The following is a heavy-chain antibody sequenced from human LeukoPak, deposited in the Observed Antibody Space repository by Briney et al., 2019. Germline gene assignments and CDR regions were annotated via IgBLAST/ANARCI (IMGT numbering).Heavy chain of an antibody. J-gene: IGHJ4*02. CDR1: GFTFTAHY. D-gene: IGHD1-26*01. CDR2: ITNKPKSYST. Sequence: GGSLRLSCAASGFTFTAHYMDWVRQAPGKGLEWVGRITNKPKSYSTQYAASVKGRFTISRDDSKNSLYLQMNSLKIEDTAVYYCATGWATALDYWGQGTLVTVSS. V-gene: IGHV3-72*01. CDR3: ATGWATALDY.